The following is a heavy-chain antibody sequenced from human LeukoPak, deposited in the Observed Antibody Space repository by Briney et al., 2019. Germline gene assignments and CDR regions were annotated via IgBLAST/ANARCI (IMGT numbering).Heavy chain of an antibody. CDR2: IYYSGST. Sequence: SATLSLTCTVSGGSISSSSYYWGWIRQPPGKGLEWIGSIYYSGSTYYNPSLKSRATQSVDTSKNQFSLKLSSVTAADTAVYYCARQALDYGDYYYMDVWGKGTTVTISS. CDR1: GGSISSSSYY. J-gene: IGHJ6*03. D-gene: IGHD4-17*01. CDR3: ARQALDYGDYYYMDV. V-gene: IGHV4-39*01.